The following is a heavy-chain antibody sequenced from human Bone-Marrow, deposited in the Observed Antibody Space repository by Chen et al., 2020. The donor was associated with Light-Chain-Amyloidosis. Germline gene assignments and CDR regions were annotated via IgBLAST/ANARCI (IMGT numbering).Heavy chain of an antibody. J-gene: IGHJ4*02. CDR1: GYTFPNYW. CDR2: IYPDDSYA. Sequence: EVQLEQSGPEVKKPGESLKISCKGSGYTFPNYWIGWVRQMPGKGLEWMGGIYPDDSYARYSPSFEGQVTISADNSITTDYLQWRSLKASDTAMYYWARRRDCYNFDYWCQGTLVTVSS. CDR3: ARRRDCYNFDY. D-gene: IGHD2-21*01. V-gene: IGHV5-51*01.